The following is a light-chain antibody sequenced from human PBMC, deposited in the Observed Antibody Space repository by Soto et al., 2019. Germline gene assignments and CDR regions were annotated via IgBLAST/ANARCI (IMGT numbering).Light chain of an antibody. V-gene: IGLV2-23*02. CDR1: SSDIGSYDR. CDR2: EDS. Sequence: QSALTQPACVSGSPGQSITISCTGTSSDIGSYDRVSWYQRHPGKAPKLMIFEDSRRPSGISNRFSGSKSGNTASLTISGLQAEDEADYYCCSYAGSNIFAVFGGGTKVTVL. CDR3: CSYAGSNIFAV. J-gene: IGLJ2*01.